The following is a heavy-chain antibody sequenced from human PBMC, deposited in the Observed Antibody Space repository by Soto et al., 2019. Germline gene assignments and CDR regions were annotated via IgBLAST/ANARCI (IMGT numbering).Heavy chain of an antibody. J-gene: IGHJ4*02. V-gene: IGHV2-5*02. CDR3: AHRPRGFTYFFDY. CDR1: GFSLSTRGVG. Sequence: QITLNESGPTLVKPTQTLTLTCTFSGFSLSTRGVGVGWIRQPPGKALEWLALLYWDDDERYSPSLISRLSITKDTSNNQVFLTMTNVDPVDTATYYCAHRPRGFTYFFDYWGQGTLVTVSS. CDR2: LYWDDDE.